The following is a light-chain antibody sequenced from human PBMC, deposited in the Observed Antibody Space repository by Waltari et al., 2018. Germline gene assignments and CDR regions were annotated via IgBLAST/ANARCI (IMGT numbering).Light chain of an antibody. CDR2: GAS. V-gene: IGKV3-20*01. J-gene: IGKJ2*01. CDR1: QSVRNNY. Sequence: ETVLTQSPGTLSLSQGERATLSCRASQSVRNNYLAWYQQKPGQAPRLLIHGASSRATGIADRFSGSGSGTDFTLAISRLEPEDFAVYFCQQYGDSPTTFGQGTKLEIK. CDR3: QQYGDSPTT.